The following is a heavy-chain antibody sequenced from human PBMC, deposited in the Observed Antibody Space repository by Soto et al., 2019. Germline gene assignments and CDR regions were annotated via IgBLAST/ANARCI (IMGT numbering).Heavy chain of an antibody. CDR2: INHSGST. Sequence: SETLSLTCAVYGGSFSGYYWSWIRQPPGKGLEWIGEINHSGSTNYNPSLKSRVTISVDTSKNQFSLKLSSVTAADTAVYYCARILPRLLDYYYYMDVWGKGTTVTVSS. D-gene: IGHD2-15*01. J-gene: IGHJ6*03. CDR3: ARILPRLLDYYYYMDV. CDR1: GGSFSGYY. V-gene: IGHV4-34*01.